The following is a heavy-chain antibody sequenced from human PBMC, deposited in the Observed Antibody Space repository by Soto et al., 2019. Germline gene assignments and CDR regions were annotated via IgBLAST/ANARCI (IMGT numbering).Heavy chain of an antibody. V-gene: IGHV1-3*01. CDR3: ARAVGTGYSSSWYFDY. D-gene: IGHD6-13*01. CDR2: INAGNGNT. J-gene: IGHJ4*02. CDR1: GYTFTSYA. Sequence: GASVKVSCKASGYTFTSYAMHWVRQAPGQRLEWMGWINAGNGNTKYSQKFQGRVTITRDTSASTAYMELSSLRSEDTAVYYCARAVGTGYSSSWYFDYWGKGTLVTVSS.